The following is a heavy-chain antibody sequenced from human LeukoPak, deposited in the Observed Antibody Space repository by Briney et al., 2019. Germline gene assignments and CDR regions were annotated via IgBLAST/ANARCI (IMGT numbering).Heavy chain of an antibody. Sequence: SETLSLTCTVSGGSISSYYWSWIRQPPGKGLEWIGYIYYSGSTNYNPSLKSRVTISVDTSENQFSLKLSSVTAADTAVYYCARLITSGTTYYYYYGMDVWGQGTTVTVSS. CDR3: ARLITSGTTYYYYYGMDV. V-gene: IGHV4-59*08. CDR1: GGSISSYY. CDR2: IYYSGST. J-gene: IGHJ6*02. D-gene: IGHD1-7*01.